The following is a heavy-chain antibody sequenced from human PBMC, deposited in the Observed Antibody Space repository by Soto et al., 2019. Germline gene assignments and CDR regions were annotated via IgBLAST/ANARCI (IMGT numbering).Heavy chain of an antibody. J-gene: IGHJ4*02. Sequence: ASVKVSCKASGHTITRHWMHWVRQAPGQRLEWMGWINAGNGNKKYSQKFQGRVTITRDTSASTAYMELSSLRSEDTAVYYCARSIVVVTALDYWGQGTLVTVSS. V-gene: IGHV1-3*01. CDR1: GHTITRHW. CDR2: INAGNGNK. D-gene: IGHD2-21*02. CDR3: ARSIVVVTALDY.